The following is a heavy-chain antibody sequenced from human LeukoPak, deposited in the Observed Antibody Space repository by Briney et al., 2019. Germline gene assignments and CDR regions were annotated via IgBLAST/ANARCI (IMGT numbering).Heavy chain of an antibody. CDR1: GFTFRSYE. V-gene: IGHV3-48*03. J-gene: IGHJ6*03. Sequence: PGGSLRLSCEASGFTFRSYEINWVRQAPGKGLEWVSYISGSGSTIYFADSVKGRFTISRDNSKNSVSLQMSSLRADDTAVYYCXXXXXXXXLGDQYYYYMDVWGKGTTVTISS. CDR2: ISGSGSTI. D-gene: IGHD1-26*01. CDR3: XXXXXXXXLGDQYYYYMDV.